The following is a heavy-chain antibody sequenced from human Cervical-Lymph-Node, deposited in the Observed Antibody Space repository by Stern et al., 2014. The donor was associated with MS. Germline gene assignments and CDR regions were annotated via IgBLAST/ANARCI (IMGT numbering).Heavy chain of an antibody. V-gene: IGHV3-30*04. CDR3: ARERVGTTGWFDP. CDR2: ISYDGSNK. Sequence: MQLVESGGGVVQPGRSLRLSCAASGFIFSNFAMHWVRQAPGKGLEWVALISYDGSNKYYGDSVKGRFTISRDNSKNTVYLQMNSLRPEDTGVYYCARERVGTTGWFDPWGQGTRVTVSS. J-gene: IGHJ5*02. CDR1: GFIFSNFA. D-gene: IGHD2-21*02.